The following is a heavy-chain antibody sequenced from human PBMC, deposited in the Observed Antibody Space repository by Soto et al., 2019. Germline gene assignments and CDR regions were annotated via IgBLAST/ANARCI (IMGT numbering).Heavy chain of an antibody. CDR1: GFTFSRYG. CDR2: IISSTSYV. J-gene: IGHJ5*01. V-gene: IGHV3-21*01. D-gene: IGHD2-2*01. Sequence: PGGSLRLSCAASGFTFSRYGMNWLRQAPGKGLEGVASIISSTSYVYYADSVKGRFSTSRDNAKNILYLEMYALRTEDTAVYYCARDPSEGRVGNWFESWGQGTLVTVSS. CDR3: ARDPSEGRVGNWFES.